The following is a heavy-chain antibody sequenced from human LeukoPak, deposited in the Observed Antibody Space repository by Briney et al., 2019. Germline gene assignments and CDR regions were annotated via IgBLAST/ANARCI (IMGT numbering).Heavy chain of an antibody. J-gene: IGHJ5*01. CDR1: GSTFSSYA. CDR2: ISGSGGST. D-gene: IGHD3-9*01. CDR3: ATVLRYFDWLPS. V-gene: IGHV3-23*01. Sequence: GGSLRLSCAASGSTFSSYAMSWVRQAPGKGLEWVSAISGSGGSTYYADSVKGRFTISRDNSKNTLYLQMNSLRAEDTAVYYCATVLRYFDWLPSWGQGTLVTVSS.